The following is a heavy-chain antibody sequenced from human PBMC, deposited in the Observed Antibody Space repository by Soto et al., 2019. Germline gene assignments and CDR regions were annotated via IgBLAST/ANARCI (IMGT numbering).Heavy chain of an antibody. CDR2: INAGNGNT. D-gene: IGHD2-8*01. CDR1: GYTFTSYA. J-gene: IGHJ6*02. CDR3: ARDPPEWNYYYGMDV. Sequence: GASVKVSCKASGYTFTSYAMHWVRQAPGQRLEWMGWINAGNGNTKYSQKFQGRVTITRDTSASTAYMELSSLRSEDTAVYYCARDPPEWNYYYGMDVWGQGTTVTVSS. V-gene: IGHV1-3*01.